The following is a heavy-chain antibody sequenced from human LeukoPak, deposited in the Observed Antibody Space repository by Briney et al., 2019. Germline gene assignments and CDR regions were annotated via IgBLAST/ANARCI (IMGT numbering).Heavy chain of an antibody. CDR3: ARDKGTTVTRGAFDI. CDR1: GGSISDYY. CDR2: IYYSGST. J-gene: IGHJ3*02. D-gene: IGHD4-17*01. V-gene: IGHV4-59*01. Sequence: PSETLSLTWSVSGGSISDYYWNWIRQPPGKGLEWIGYIYYSGSTSYNPSLKSRVTVSLDTSKNQFSLRLSSVTAADTAVYYCARDKGTTVTRGAFDIWGQGTMVTVSS.